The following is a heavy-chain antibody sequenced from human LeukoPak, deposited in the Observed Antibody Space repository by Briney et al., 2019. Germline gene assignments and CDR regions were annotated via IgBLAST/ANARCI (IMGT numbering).Heavy chain of an antibody. CDR2: IYYSGST. J-gene: IGHJ4*02. Sequence: SETLSLTCTVSGGSINSYYWSWIRQSPGKGLEWIGYIYYSGSTNYNPSLKSRVTMSVDMSKNQFSLKLRSVTAADTAVYYCARDSYSSLGAPDYWGQGTLVTVSS. D-gene: IGHD6-6*01. CDR1: GGSINSYY. CDR3: ARDSYSSLGAPDY. V-gene: IGHV4-59*01.